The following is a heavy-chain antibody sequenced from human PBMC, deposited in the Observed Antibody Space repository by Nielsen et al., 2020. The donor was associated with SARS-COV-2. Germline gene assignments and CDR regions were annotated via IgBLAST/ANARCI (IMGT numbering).Heavy chain of an antibody. Sequence: GESLKISCEASGFTFSDVWMSWVRQAPGKGLEWVASIVKDGSERFYVDSVKGRFTISRDNAKNSVFLQMNSLRDEDTAVYYCLRHGWYIFDYWGQGVLVTVSS. CDR2: IVKDGSER. D-gene: IGHD6-19*01. J-gene: IGHJ4*02. CDR3: LRHGWYIFDY. V-gene: IGHV3-7*01. CDR1: GFTFSDVW.